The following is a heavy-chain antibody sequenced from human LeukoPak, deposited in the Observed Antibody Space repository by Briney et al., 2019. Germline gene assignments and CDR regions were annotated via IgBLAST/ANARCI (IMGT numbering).Heavy chain of an antibody. D-gene: IGHD6-6*01. J-gene: IGHJ5*02. CDR2: IKQSGST. CDR3: AREKVAARPRSPYNWFDP. Sequence: PSETLSLTCAVYGGSFSSYYWSWIRQPPGKGLEWIGEIKQSGSTNYNPSLKSRVTISVDTSTNQFSLKLSSVTAADTAVYYCAREKVAARPRSPYNWFDPWGQGTLVTVSS. CDR1: GGSFSSYY. V-gene: IGHV4-34*01.